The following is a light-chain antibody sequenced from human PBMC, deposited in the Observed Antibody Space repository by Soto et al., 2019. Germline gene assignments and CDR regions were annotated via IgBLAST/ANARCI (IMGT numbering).Light chain of an antibody. CDR1: QSSTSY. Sequence: DIQMTQSPSSLSASVGDRVTITCRASQSSTSYLNWFQKKPGKAPKLLIYAASNLQSGVPSTFSGRGSGTDFTLTISSLQPEDFATYYCQQSYSTLGLTFGGGTKVEIK. CDR3: QQSYSTLGLT. CDR2: AAS. V-gene: IGKV1-39*01. J-gene: IGKJ4*01.